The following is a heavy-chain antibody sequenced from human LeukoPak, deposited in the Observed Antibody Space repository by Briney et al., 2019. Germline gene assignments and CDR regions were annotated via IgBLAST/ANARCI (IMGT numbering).Heavy chain of an antibody. CDR3: ARVEDRYYFDY. CDR1: GYTFTSYN. J-gene: IGHJ4*02. D-gene: IGHD2-15*01. CDR2: MNPNSGNT. Sequence: ASVKVSCKASGYTFTSYNFNWVRQATGQGLEWMGWMNPNSGNTGCAQKFQGRVTMTRDSSISTAYMELSSLRSEDTAVYYCARVEDRYYFDYWGQGTLVTVSS. V-gene: IGHV1-8*01.